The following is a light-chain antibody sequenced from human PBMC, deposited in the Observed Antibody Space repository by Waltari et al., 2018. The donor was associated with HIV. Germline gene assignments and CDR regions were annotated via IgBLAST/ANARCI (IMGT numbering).Light chain of an antibody. Sequence: QSALTQPASVSGSPGQSITISCNGTTSDIGGYNSVPWYQRHPAKAPKLIIFGVSNPPSGISSRFSGSKSGNTASLTISGLQAEDEADYYCCSYTKLTTHYVLFGGGTKLTVL. V-gene: IGLV2-14*03. J-gene: IGLJ3*02. CDR3: CSYTKLTTHYVL. CDR2: GVS. CDR1: TSDIGGYNS.